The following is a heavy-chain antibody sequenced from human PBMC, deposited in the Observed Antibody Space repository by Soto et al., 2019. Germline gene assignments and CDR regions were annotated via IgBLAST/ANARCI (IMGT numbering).Heavy chain of an antibody. CDR3: STRAYDTKGYYRFDP. D-gene: IGHD3-22*01. J-gene: IGHJ5*01. Sequence: PSETLSLTCTVSGGSISSGGYYWSWIRQHPGKGLEWIGYIYYSGSTYYNPSLKSRVTISVDTSKNQFSLTLSAVTAADTAMYYCSTRAYDTKGYYRFDPWGQGTLVTFSS. V-gene: IGHV4-31*03. CDR1: GGSISSGGYY. CDR2: IYYSGST.